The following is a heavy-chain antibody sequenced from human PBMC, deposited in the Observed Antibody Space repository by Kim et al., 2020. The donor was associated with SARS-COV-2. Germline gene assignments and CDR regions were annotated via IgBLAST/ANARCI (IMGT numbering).Heavy chain of an antibody. V-gene: IGHV3-11*05. CDR1: GFTFSDYN. CDR3: ARVGYDYVWGSYRDYYYYYGIDV. Sequence: RGSLRLSCAASGFTFSDYNMSWIRQAPGKGLEWVSYISSSSSYTNYADSVKGRFTISRDNAKNSLYLQMNSLRAEDTAVYYCARVGYDYVWGSYRDYYYYYGIDVWGQGTTVTVSS. CDR2: ISSSSSYT. D-gene: IGHD3-16*02. J-gene: IGHJ6*02.